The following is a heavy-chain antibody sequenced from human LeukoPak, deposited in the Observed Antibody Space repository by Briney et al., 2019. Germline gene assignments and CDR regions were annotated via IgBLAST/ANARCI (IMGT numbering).Heavy chain of an antibody. V-gene: IGHV3-21*01. CDR2: ISSSSSYI. D-gene: IGHD5-18*01. CDR1: GFTFSNAW. Sequence: GGSLRLSCAASGFTFSNAWMSWVRQAPGKGLEWVSSISSSSSYIYYADSVKGRFTISRDNAKNSLYLQMNSLRAEDTAVYYCARDLTRTDTAMVIGYFDYWGQGTLVTVSS. J-gene: IGHJ4*02. CDR3: ARDLTRTDTAMVIGYFDY.